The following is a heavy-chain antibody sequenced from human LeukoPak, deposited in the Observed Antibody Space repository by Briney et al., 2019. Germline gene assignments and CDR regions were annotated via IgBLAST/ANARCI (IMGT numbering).Heavy chain of an antibody. Sequence: SETLSLTCTVSGGSISSGGYYWSWIRQPPGKGLEWIGSIYDSGSTYYNPSLKSRVTISVDTSKNQFSLKLSSVTAADTAVYYCARARIGYSSDYWGQGTLVTVSS. CDR2: IYDSGST. D-gene: IGHD1-26*01. J-gene: IGHJ4*02. CDR1: GGSISSGGYY. CDR3: ARARIGYSSDY. V-gene: IGHV4-30-4*08.